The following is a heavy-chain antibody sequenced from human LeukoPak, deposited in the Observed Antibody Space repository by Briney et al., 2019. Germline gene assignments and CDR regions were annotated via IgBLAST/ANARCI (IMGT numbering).Heavy chain of an antibody. D-gene: IGHD3-9*01. Sequence: PGGSLRLSCAASGFTFDDYAMHWVRQAPGKGLEWVSGISWNSGSIGYADSVKGRFTISRDNAKNSLYLQMNSLRAEDTALYYCAKSPYNFDWLSLFDYWGQGTLVTVSS. CDR3: AKSPYNFDWLSLFDY. CDR2: ISWNSGSI. V-gene: IGHV3-9*01. J-gene: IGHJ4*02. CDR1: GFTFDDYA.